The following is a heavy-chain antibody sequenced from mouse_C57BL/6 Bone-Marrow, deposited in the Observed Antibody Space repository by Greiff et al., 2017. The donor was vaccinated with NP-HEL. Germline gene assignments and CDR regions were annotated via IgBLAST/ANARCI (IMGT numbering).Heavy chain of an antibody. D-gene: IGHD2-4*01. V-gene: IGHV1-62-2*01. Sequence: VQLQQSGAELVKPGASVKLSCKASGYTFTEYTIHWVKQRSGQGLEWIGWFYPGSGSIKYNEKFKDKVTLTADQSSSTVYMELSRLTSEDAAVYYCARHEDGGCDDYRSTDWYFDVWGTGTTVTVAS. J-gene: IGHJ1*03. CDR2: FYPGSGSI. CDR1: GYTFTEYT. CDR3: ARHEDGGCDDYRSTDWYFDV.